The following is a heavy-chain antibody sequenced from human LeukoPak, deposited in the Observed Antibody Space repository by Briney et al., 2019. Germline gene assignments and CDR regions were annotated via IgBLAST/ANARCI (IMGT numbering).Heavy chain of an antibody. CDR2: IR. Sequence: LPGGSLRLSCAASGFTFSYYGIHWVRQAPGKGLEWVAFIRYAKSVKGRFTISRDTSRNTVSLQMNSLRLEDTAIYYCAKPLMRDRWFGESWGQGTLVTVSS. CDR3: AKPLMRDRWFGES. D-gene: IGHD3-10*01. V-gene: IGHV3-30*02. CDR1: GFTFSYYG. J-gene: IGHJ5*02.